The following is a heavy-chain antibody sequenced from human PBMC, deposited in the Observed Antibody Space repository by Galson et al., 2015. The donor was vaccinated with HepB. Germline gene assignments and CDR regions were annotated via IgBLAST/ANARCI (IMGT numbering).Heavy chain of an antibody. CDR3: ARDLGGYSTSYGMDV. Sequence: SVKVSCKASGYTFTSYAMHWVRQAPGQRLEWMGWINAGNGNTKYSQKFQGRVTITRDTSASTAYMELSSLRSEDTAVYYCARDLGGYSTSYGMDVWGQGTTVTVSS. J-gene: IGHJ6*02. CDR1: GYTFTSYA. V-gene: IGHV1-3*01. D-gene: IGHD5-12*01. CDR2: INAGNGNT.